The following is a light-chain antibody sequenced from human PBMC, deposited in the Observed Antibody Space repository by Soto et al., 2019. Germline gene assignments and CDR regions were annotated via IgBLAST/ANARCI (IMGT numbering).Light chain of an antibody. Sequence: DIPMTQSPSSLSASVGARVTITCRASHPISNYLNWYQHRPGKAPKLLIYGASTLQSGVPSRFSGSESGTDFTLTITSLQPEDCATYYCQQTYATPSTFGQGTRLEIK. CDR3: QQTYATPST. CDR2: GAS. J-gene: IGKJ5*01. V-gene: IGKV1-39*01. CDR1: HPISNY.